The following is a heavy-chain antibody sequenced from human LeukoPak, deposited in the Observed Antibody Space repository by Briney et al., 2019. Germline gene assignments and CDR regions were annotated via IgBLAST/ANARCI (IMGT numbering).Heavy chain of an antibody. CDR1: GGTFSSYA. Sequence: SVKVSCKASGGTFSSYAISWVRQAPGQGLEWMGGIIPIFGSANYAQKFQGRVTITADESTSTAYMELSSLRSEDTAVYYCARDPDTAMGGAAFDIWGQGTMVTVSS. J-gene: IGHJ3*02. CDR3: ARDPDTAMGGAAFDI. V-gene: IGHV1-69*13. CDR2: IIPIFGSA. D-gene: IGHD5-18*01.